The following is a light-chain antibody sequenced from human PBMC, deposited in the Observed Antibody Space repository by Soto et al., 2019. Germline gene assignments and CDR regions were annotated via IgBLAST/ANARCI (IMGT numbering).Light chain of an antibody. J-gene: IGKJ1*01. Sequence: DIQMTQSPSTLSASVGDRVTITCRASQSISSWLAWYQQKPGKAPKLLIYKASSLESGVPSRFSGSGSGTEFTLTISSLQPDDVGTYCSQRYNSYSWTLCDGTKVDIK. CDR3: QRYNSYSWT. V-gene: IGKV1-5*03. CDR1: QSISSW. CDR2: KAS.